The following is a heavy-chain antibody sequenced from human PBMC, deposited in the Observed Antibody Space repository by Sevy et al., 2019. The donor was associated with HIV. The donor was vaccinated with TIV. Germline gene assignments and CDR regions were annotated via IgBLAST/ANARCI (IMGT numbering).Heavy chain of an antibody. CDR3: ARHFVAARPRSWWFDP. CDR2: IYYSGST. CDR1: GGSISSSSYY. J-gene: IGHJ5*02. Sequence: SETLSLTCTVSGGSISSSSYYWGWIRQPPGKGLEWIGSIYYSGSTYYNPSIKSRLTISVDTSKNQFSLKRSSVTAADTAVYYWARHFVAARPRSWWFDPWGQGTLVTVSS. V-gene: IGHV4-39*01. D-gene: IGHD6-6*01.